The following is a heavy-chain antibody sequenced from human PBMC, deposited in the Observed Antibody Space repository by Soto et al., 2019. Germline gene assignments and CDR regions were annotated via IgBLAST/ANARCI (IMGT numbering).Heavy chain of an antibody. V-gene: IGHV1-69*01. CDR2: IIPIFGTA. CDR1: GGTFSSYA. Sequence: QVQLVQSGAEVKKPGSSVKVSCKASGGTFSSYAISWVRQAPGQGLEWMGGIIPIFGTANYAQKFQGRVTITADESTSTAYMELSSLRSEDTAVYYCARGRVVPAAEEWDPAQPPYYYYYGMDVWGQGTTVTVSS. CDR3: ARGRVVPAAEEWDPAQPPYYYYYGMDV. J-gene: IGHJ6*02. D-gene: IGHD2-2*01.